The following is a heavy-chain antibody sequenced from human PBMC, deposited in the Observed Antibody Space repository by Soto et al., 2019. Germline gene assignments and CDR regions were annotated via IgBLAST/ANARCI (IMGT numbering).Heavy chain of an antibody. J-gene: IGHJ6*03. Sequence: SKTLSLTCAVYGGSFSGYYWSWIRQPPGKGLEWIGEINHSGSTNYNPSLKSRVTISVDTSKNQFSLKLSSVTAADTAVYYCARGSLGYCSSTSCYAAFRYYYYYYMDVWGKGTTVTVSS. CDR1: GGSFSGYY. CDR2: INHSGST. D-gene: IGHD2-2*01. V-gene: IGHV4-34*01. CDR3: ARGSLGYCSSTSCYAAFRYYYYYYMDV.